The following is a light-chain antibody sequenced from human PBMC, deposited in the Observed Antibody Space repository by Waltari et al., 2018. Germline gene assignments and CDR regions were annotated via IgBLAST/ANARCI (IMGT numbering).Light chain of an antibody. CDR1: QRVGRS. V-gene: IGKV3-20*01. J-gene: IGKJ1*01. CDR2: NTP. CDR3: QHNVRLPVT. Sequence: EIVLTQSQGTLSLSPGERATLSCRASQRVGRSLVWYQQKPGQAPRLVIYNTPTRATGIPDRFSGSGSGTDFSLTISRLEPEDFAVYYCQHNVRLPVTFGQGTKVEIK.